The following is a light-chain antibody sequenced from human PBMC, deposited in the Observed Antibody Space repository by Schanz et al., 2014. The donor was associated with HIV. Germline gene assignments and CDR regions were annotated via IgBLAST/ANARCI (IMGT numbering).Light chain of an antibody. V-gene: IGKV3-20*01. J-gene: IGKJ4*01. CDR1: QSVSSSY. CDR2: GAS. CDR3: QQSGDSGGT. Sequence: ETVLTQSPGTLSLSPGEIATLSCRASQSVSSSYLAWYQQRPGQAPRLLIYGASSRATGIPDRFRGDGSGTDFTLTISRLEPEDFAVYYCQQSGDSGGTFGGGTKVDMK.